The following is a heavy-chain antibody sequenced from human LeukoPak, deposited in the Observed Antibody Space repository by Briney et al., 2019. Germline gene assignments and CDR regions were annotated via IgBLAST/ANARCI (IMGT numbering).Heavy chain of an antibody. J-gene: IGHJ6*02. V-gene: IGHV4-59*12. CDR3: ARNTSGSVEYYGMDV. D-gene: IGHD6-25*01. CDR1: GGSMSPYH. CDR2: IYYSGST. Sequence: SETLSLTCTVSGGSMSPYHWGWIRQPPGKGLEWTGYIYYSGSTNYNPSLNSRVTISVDTSKNQFSLKLSSVTAADTAVYYCARNTSGSVEYYGMDVWGQGTTVTVS.